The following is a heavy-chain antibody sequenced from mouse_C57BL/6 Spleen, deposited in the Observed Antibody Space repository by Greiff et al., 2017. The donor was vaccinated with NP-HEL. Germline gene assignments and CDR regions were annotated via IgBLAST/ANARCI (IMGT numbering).Heavy chain of an antibody. J-gene: IGHJ4*01. Sequence: VQLQQSGAELVRPGASVKLSCTASGFNIKDDYMHWVKQRPEQGLEWIGWIDPENGDTEYASKFQGKATITADTSSNTAYLQLSSLTSEDTAVYYCTTSPLGYWGQGTSVTVSS. CDR3: TTSPLGY. CDR2: IDPENGDT. V-gene: IGHV14-4*01. CDR1: GFNIKDDY.